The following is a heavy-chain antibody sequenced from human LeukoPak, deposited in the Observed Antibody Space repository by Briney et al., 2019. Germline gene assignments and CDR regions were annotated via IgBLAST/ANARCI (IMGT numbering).Heavy chain of an antibody. V-gene: IGHV1-46*01. CDR1: GYSFTGYY. CDR3: ARDNSVGDIAWWFDP. D-gene: IGHD3-10*01. Sequence: GASVKVSCKASGYSFTGYYIHWVRQAPGQGLEWVGLINPTGTTTLYAQKFQGRLTLTRDMSTSTDYMELRSLKSEDTAVYYCARDNSVGDIAWWFDPWGQGTLVTVSA. CDR2: INPTGTTT. J-gene: IGHJ5*02.